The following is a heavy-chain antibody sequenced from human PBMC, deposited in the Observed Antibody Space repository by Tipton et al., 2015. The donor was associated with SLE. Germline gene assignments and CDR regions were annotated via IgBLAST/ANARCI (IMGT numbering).Heavy chain of an antibody. V-gene: IGHV4-4*08. CDR1: GGSISSYY. D-gene: IGHD1-7*01. J-gene: IGHJ3*02. CDR3: ARSLELHTDAFDI. CDR2: IYTSGST. Sequence: LRLSCTVSGGSISSYYWSWIRQPPGKGLELIGNIYTSGSTNINPSLKSRVTISADPSKNQFSLKLTSVAAADTAVYYCARSLELHTDAFDIWGQGTMVTVSS.